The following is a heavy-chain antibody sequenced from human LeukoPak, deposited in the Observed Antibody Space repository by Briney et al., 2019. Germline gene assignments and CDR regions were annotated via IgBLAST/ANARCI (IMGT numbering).Heavy chain of an antibody. CDR2: ISSSGNFI. CDR3: AKRGGTISGVVIRDEYYYYGMDV. J-gene: IGHJ6*02. D-gene: IGHD3-3*01. Sequence: GGSLRLSCAASGFTFSSYAMNWFRQAPGKGLECVSFISSSGNFIFYADSVKGRFTISRDNAKNSLYLQMNSLRAEDTAVYYCAKRGGTISGVVIRDEYYYYGMDVWGQGTTVTVSS. CDR1: GFTFSSYA. V-gene: IGHV3-21*04.